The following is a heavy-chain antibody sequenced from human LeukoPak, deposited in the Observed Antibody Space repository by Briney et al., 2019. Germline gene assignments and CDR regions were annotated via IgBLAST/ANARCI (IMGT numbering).Heavy chain of an antibody. CDR1: GYRFTSYW. D-gene: IGHD2-15*01. Sequence: GESLRISCHGSGYRFTSYWIGWVRQIPWKGLEWMGIIHPPDSDTRYSPSFQGQFTISADKSISTAYLQWNSLKASDTAMYSCARWGGYCSGGNCYPLYYFDSWGQGTLVNVPS. CDR3: ARWGGYCSGGNCYPLYYFDS. CDR2: IHPPDSDT. V-gene: IGHV5-51*01. J-gene: IGHJ4*02.